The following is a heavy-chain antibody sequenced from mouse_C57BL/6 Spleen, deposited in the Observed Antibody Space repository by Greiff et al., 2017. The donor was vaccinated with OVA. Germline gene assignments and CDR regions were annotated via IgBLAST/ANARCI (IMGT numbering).Heavy chain of an antibody. V-gene: IGHV1-9*01. D-gene: IGHD3-2*01. Sequence: QVQLQQSGAELMKPGASVKLSCKATGYTFTGYWIEWVKQRPGHGLEWIGEILPGSGSTNYNVKFKGKATFTADTSSNTAYMQLSSLTTEDSAIYYCARSGLDSSGNYFDYWGQGTTLTVSS. J-gene: IGHJ2*01. CDR3: ARSGLDSSGNYFDY. CDR1: GYTFTGYW. CDR2: ILPGSGST.